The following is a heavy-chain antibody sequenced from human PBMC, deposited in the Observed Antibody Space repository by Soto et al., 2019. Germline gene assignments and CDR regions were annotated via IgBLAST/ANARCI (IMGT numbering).Heavy chain of an antibody. D-gene: IGHD5-12*01. CDR2: ISYDGSNK. Sequence: GGSLRLSCAASGFTFSSYGMHWVRQAPGKGLEWVAVISYDGSNKYYADSVKGRFTISRDNSKNTLYLQMNSLRAEDTAVYYCARTIKRWLHLDAFDIWGQGTMVTVSS. J-gene: IGHJ3*02. CDR3: ARTIKRWLHLDAFDI. CDR1: GFTFSSYG. V-gene: IGHV3-30*03.